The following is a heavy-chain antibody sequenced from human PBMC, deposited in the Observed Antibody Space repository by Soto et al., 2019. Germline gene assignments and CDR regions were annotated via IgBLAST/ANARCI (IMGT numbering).Heavy chain of an antibody. CDR1: GGSISSGGYY. CDR2: IYYSGST. V-gene: IGHV4-31*03. J-gene: IGHJ4*02. Sequence: PSETLSLTCTVSGGSISSGGYYWSWIRQHPGKGLEWIGYIYYSGSTYYNPSLKSRVTISVDTSKNQFSLKLSSVTAADTAVYYCARAIWGIAGAGHFDYCGPGPLVTVYS. D-gene: IGHD6-13*01. CDR3: ARAIWGIAGAGHFDY.